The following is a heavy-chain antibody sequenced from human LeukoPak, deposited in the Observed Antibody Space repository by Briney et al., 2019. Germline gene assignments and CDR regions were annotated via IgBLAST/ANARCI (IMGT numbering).Heavy chain of an antibody. CDR2: IIPIFGTA. Sequence: SVKVSCKASGGTFSSYAISWVRQAPGQGLEWMGGIIPIFGTANYAQKLQGRVTITADESTSTAYMELSSLRSEDTAVYYCARAEWGGGSGRSDYWGQGTLVTVSS. CDR1: GGTFSSYA. CDR3: ARAEWGGGSGRSDY. D-gene: IGHD2-15*01. J-gene: IGHJ4*02. V-gene: IGHV1-69*13.